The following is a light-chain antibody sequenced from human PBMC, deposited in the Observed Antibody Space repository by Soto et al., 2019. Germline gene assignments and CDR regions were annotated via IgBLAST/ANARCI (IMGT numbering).Light chain of an antibody. Sequence: IVMTQSPLSLLVTPGEPASISCRSSQSLLHSHGYHYLDWYVQKPGQSPQLLIYTVSYRAPGVPDRFSGIGSGTDFTLKISRVEADDVGVYYCMQRLEFPLTFGRRTKVDI. V-gene: IGKV2-40*01. CDR2: TVS. J-gene: IGKJ4*01. CDR1: QSLLHSHGYHY. CDR3: MQRLEFPLT.